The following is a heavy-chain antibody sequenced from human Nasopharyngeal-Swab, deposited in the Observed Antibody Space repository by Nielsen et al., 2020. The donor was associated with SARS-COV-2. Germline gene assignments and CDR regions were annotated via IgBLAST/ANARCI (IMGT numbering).Heavy chain of an antibody. CDR2: ISGSGGST. J-gene: IGHJ3*02. Sequence: GESLKISCAASGFTFSSYAMSWVRQAPGKGLEWVSAISGSGGSTYYADSVKGRLTISRDNSKNTLYLQMNSLRAEDTAVYYCAKFSITMPTIWGQGTMVTVSS. CDR3: AKFSITMPTI. V-gene: IGHV3-23*01. CDR1: GFTFSSYA. D-gene: IGHD3-10*01.